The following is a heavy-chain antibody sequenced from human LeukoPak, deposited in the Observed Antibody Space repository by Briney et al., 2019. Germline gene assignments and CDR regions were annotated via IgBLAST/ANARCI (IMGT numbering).Heavy chain of an antibody. CDR1: GFTFSSYS. J-gene: IGHJ6*02. V-gene: IGHV3-21*01. D-gene: IGHD3-10*01. CDR3: ARAQERRQSHYGSGSYYNYYGMDV. CDR2: ISSSSSYI. Sequence: GSLRLSCAASGFTFSSYSMNWVRQAPGKGLEWVSSISSSSSYIYYADSVKGRFTISRDNAKNSLYLQMNSLRAEDTAVYYCARAQERRQSHYGSGSYYNYYGMDVWGQGTTVTVSS.